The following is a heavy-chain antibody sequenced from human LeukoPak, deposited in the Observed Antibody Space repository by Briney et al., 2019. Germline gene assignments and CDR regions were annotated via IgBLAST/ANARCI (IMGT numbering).Heavy chain of an antibody. D-gene: IGHD6-19*01. Sequence: PSETLSLTCTVSGGSISSSSNYWGWIRQPPGKGLEWIGSIYYSGSTYYNPSLKSRVTISVDTSKNQFSLKLSSVTAADTAVYYCARDKGAGVEGDYFDYWGQGTLVTVSS. CDR1: GGSISSSSNY. CDR2: IYYSGST. J-gene: IGHJ4*02. V-gene: IGHV4-39*07. CDR3: ARDKGAGVEGDYFDY.